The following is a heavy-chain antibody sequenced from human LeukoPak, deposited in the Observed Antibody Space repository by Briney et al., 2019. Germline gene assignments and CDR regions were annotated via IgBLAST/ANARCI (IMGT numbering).Heavy chain of an antibody. V-gene: IGHV4-39*01. CDR2: IYYSGST. CDR1: GGSISSGGYY. D-gene: IGHD3-10*01. CDR3: ARSRGHIYFDY. J-gene: IGHJ4*02. Sequence: SETLSLTCTVSGGSISSGGYYWSWIRQHPGKGLEWIGSIYYSGSTYYNPSLKSRVTISVDTSKNQFSLKLSSVTAADTAVYYCARSRGHIYFDYWGQGTLVTVSS.